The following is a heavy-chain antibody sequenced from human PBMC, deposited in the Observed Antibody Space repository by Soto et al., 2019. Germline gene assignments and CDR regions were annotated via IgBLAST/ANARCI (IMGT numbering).Heavy chain of an antibody. J-gene: IGHJ4*02. V-gene: IGHV1-69*13. CDR1: GGTFSSYA. CDR3: ARSIVVVTAADY. Sequence: ASVKVSCKASGGTFSSYAISWVRQAPGQGLEWMGGIIPILGTANYAQKFQGRVTITADESTSTAYMELSSLRSEDTAVYYCARSIVVVTAADYWGQGTLVTVSS. D-gene: IGHD2-21*02. CDR2: IIPILGTA.